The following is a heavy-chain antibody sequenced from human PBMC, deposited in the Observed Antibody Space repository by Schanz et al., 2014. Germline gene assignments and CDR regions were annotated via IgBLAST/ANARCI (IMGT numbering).Heavy chain of an antibody. D-gene: IGHD4-17*01. V-gene: IGHV3-33*01. CDR2: IWNNGVTK. CDR3: ARPRFDYGEVDY. Sequence: QAQLMESGGGVVQPGTSLILSCSVSGFSFNTYGIHWFRQPAGKGLEWVAVIWNNGVTKYYADSVRGRFTISRDRFQNALYLQMSSLRAEDTAVYYCARPRFDYGEVDYWGQGTLVTVSS. CDR1: GFSFNTYG. J-gene: IGHJ4*02.